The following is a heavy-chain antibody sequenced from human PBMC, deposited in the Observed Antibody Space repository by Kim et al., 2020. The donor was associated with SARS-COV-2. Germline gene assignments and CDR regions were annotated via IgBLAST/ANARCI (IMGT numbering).Heavy chain of an antibody. V-gene: IGHV4-34*01. Sequence: SETLCLTCAVYGGSFSGHYWSWIRQPPGKGLEWIGEIHQSGSTNYNPSLKSRVTISIDTSKNQFSLKLSSVTAAATGFYYCARGRAGVVPAPILGIGPHYDYFIMDVWGQGTTVTVSS. CDR2: IHQSGST. D-gene: IGHD2-2*02. CDR1: GGSFSGHY. CDR3: ARGRAGVVPAPILGIGPHYDYFIMDV. J-gene: IGHJ6*02.